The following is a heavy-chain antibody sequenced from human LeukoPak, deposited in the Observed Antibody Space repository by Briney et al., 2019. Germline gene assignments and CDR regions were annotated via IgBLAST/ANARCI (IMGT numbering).Heavy chain of an antibody. CDR3: ARDGIAAATLFDY. CDR1: GGTFSSYA. CDR2: IIPIFGTA. V-gene: IGHV1-69*13. D-gene: IGHD6-13*01. J-gene: IGHJ4*02. Sequence: SVKVSCKASGGTFSSYAISWVRQAPGQGLEWMGGIIPIFGTANYAQKFQGRVTITADESTSTAYMELSSLRSEDTAVYYCARDGIAAATLFDYWGQGTLVTVSS.